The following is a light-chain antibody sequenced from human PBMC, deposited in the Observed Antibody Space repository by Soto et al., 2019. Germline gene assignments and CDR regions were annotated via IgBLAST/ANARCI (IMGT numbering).Light chain of an antibody. Sequence: EIVLTQSPATPSFSPGERTTLSCRASQSVSSYLAWYQQKPGQAPRLLIYDASNRATGIPARFSGSGSGTGFTLSICSLEPEDVAVYYCEQRSNWPLVYTFGQGTVLEIK. CDR3: EQRSNWPLVYT. CDR2: DAS. CDR1: QSVSSY. J-gene: IGKJ2*01. V-gene: IGKV3-11*01.